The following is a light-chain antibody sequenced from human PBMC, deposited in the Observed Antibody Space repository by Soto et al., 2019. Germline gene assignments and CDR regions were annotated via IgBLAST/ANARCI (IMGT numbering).Light chain of an antibody. CDR1: QSVNSK. J-gene: IGKJ1*01. CDR3: QQYNNWPQT. V-gene: IGKV3-15*01. Sequence: EIVMTQSPATLSVSPGERATLSCRASQSVNSKLAWYQQKPGRAPRLLIYGASTRATGIPARFSGSGSGTDFTLAISGLQSEDFAVYYCQQYNNWPQTFGQGTKVDIK. CDR2: GAS.